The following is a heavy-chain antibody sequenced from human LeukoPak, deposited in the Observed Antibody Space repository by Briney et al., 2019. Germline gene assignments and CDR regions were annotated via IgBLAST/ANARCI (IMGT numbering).Heavy chain of an antibody. CDR2: ISGSGGST. CDR3: AKDRYGDYVLSFDY. V-gene: IGHV3-23*01. J-gene: IGHJ4*02. D-gene: IGHD4-17*01. CDR1: GFPFGSYA. Sequence: GGPLGFPGAASGFPFGSYAMSGVGRAPGRGRGGVSAISGSGGSTYYADSMKGRFTISRDNSKNTLYLQMNSLRAEDTAVYYCAKDRYGDYVLSFDYWGQGTLVTVSS.